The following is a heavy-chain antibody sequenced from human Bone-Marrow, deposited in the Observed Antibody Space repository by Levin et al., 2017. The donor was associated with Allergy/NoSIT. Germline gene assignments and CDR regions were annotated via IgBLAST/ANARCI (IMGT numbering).Heavy chain of an antibody. J-gene: IGHJ4*02. Sequence: SCTVSTGSISSGSYFWSWIRQPAGKGLEWIGHIYTNRSTMYNPSLKSRVTISMDTSRNQFSLKLSSVTAADTAVYYCGKRYTGYDWEDYWGQGTLVTVSS. V-gene: IGHV4-61*09. D-gene: IGHD5-12*01. CDR1: TGSISSGSYF. CDR2: IYTNRST. CDR3: GKRYTGYDWEDY.